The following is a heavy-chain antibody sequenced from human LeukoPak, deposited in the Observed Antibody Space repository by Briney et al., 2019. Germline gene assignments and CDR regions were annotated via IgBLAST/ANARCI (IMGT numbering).Heavy chain of an antibody. D-gene: IGHD6-13*01. CDR3: ARASMDSSNRFDY. CDR1: GYIFTGYS. Sequence: ASVKVFCKTSGYIFTGYSMHWVRQAPGQGLEWMGRINPNSGGTNYAQNFQGRVTMTRDTSLSTAYMELSRLRSDDTAVYYCARASMDSSNRFDYWGQETLVTVSS. J-gene: IGHJ4*02. CDR2: INPNSGGT. V-gene: IGHV1-2*06.